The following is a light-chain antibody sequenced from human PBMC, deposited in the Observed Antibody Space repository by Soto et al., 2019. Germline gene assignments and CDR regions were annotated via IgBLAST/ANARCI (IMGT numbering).Light chain of an antibody. J-gene: IGKJ1*01. Sequence: DIVMTQSPDSLAVSLGERATINCKSSQSVFDSSSNRNYLGWYQQKPGQPPKLLIHWASIRESGIPDRFSGSGSGTDFTLTISSLQAEDVAVYYWQQYSPTRWTWTFGQGTKVEI. CDR2: WAS. CDR3: QQYSPTRWTWT. CDR1: QSVFDSSSNRNY. V-gene: IGKV4-1*01.